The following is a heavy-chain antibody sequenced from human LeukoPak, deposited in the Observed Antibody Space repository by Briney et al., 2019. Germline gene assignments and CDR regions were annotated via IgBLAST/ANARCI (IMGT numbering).Heavy chain of an antibody. CDR2: IYYSGST. J-gene: IGHJ5*02. CDR3: ARVAGGNTPYNWFDP. D-gene: IGHD4-23*01. Sequence: TPSETLSLTCAVSGGSISSYYWSWIRQPAGKGLEWIGDIYYSGSTNYNPSLKSRVIISADTSKNQFSLKLSSVTAADTAVYYCARVAGGNTPYNWFDPWGQGTLVTVSS. CDR1: GGSISSYY. V-gene: IGHV4-59*01.